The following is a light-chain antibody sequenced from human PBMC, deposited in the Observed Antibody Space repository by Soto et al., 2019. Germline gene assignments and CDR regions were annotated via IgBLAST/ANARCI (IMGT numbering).Light chain of an antibody. CDR3: QKYSSVPV. CDR1: QGISTY. Sequence: DIQMTQSPPSLSASVGDRVTITCRASQGISTYVAWYQQIPGKAPKLLIYAASTLQSGVPSRFSGSGSGTDFALTINGLQPEDVATYSCQKYSSVPVFGPGTKVEIK. J-gene: IGKJ3*01. CDR2: AAS. V-gene: IGKV1-27*01.